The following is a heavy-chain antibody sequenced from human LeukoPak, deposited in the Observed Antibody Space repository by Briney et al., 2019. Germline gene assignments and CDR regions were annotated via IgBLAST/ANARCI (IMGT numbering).Heavy chain of an antibody. Sequence: ASVKVSCKASGYSFISFYIHWVRQAPGQGLEWMGVINPSGGSTAYAQQFQGRVTMTRDMSTSTVYMELSSLRSEDTAVYYCARPSLIRTTPFDYWGQGTLVTVSS. CDR2: INPSGGST. J-gene: IGHJ4*02. CDR1: GYSFISFY. D-gene: IGHD1-1*01. CDR3: ARPSLIRTTPFDY. V-gene: IGHV1-46*01.